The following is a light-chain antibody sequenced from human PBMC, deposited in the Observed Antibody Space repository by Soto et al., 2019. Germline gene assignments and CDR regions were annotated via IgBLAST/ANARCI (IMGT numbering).Light chain of an antibody. V-gene: IGLV1-36*01. CDR2: YDD. CDR3: GAWDDSLNGWV. J-gene: IGLJ3*02. CDR1: SSNIGKNT. Sequence: QSVLTQPPSVSEGPRQRVTISCSGSSSNIGKNTVNWYQQLPGEAPKLFIYYDDLLASGVSDRFSGSKSGTSASLAISGLQSEDEADYYCGAWDDSLNGWVFGGGTKLTVL.